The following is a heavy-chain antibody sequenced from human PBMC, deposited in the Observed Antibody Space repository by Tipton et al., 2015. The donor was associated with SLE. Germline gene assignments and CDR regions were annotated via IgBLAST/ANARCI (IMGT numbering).Heavy chain of an antibody. CDR3: ARDEYSSSWYPPEYFQH. CDR2: IYHSGST. CDR1: GGSISSSSYY. V-gene: IGHV4-39*07. D-gene: IGHD6-13*01. J-gene: IGHJ1*01. Sequence: TLSLTCTVSGGSISSSSYYWGWIRQPPGKGLEWIGSIYHSGSTYYNPSLKSRVTISVDTSKNQFSLKLSSVTAADTAVYYCARDEYSSSWYPPEYFQHWGQGTLVTVSS.